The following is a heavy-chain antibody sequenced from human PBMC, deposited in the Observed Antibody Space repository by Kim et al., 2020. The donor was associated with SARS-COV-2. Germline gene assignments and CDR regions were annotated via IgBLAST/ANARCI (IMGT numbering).Heavy chain of an antibody. CDR1: GFTFSSYS. CDR3: ARDPSWFDFWGVTKWHFDL. J-gene: IGHJ2*01. Sequence: GGSLRLSCAASGFTFSSYSMNWVRQAPGKGLEWDSSISSSSSYIYYADSEKGRFTISRDNATNPLYLQMNSLRAEDRAVYYCARDPSWFDFWGVTKWHFDLWGRGTLVTVSS. V-gene: IGHV3-21*01. CDR2: ISSSSSYI. D-gene: IGHD3-3*01.